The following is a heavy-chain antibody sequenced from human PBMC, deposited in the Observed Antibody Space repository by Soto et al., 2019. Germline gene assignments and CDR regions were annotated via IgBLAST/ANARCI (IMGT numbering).Heavy chain of an antibody. CDR1: GFTFSSYW. D-gene: IGHD4-17*01. CDR3: ATVGKGDYVFYFDP. J-gene: IGHJ5*02. Sequence: GGSLRLSCAASGFTFSSYWMSWVRQAPGKRLEWVANIKQDGSEKYYVDSVKGRFTISRDNPKNSLYLQMNSLRAEDTAVYYCATVGKGDYVFYFDPWGQGTLVTVSS. V-gene: IGHV3-7*03. CDR2: IKQDGSEK.